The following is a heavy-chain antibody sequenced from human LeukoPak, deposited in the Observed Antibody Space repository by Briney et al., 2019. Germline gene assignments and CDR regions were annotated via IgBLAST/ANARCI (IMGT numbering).Heavy chain of an antibody. CDR3: ATSSGWLFASGGPVDY. CDR2: INPNSGGT. V-gene: IGHV1-2*02. J-gene: IGHJ4*02. D-gene: IGHD6-19*01. Sequence: ASVKVSCKASGYTFPGYFMHWVRQAPGQGLDWMGWINPNSGGTNYAQKFQGRVTMTRDTSISTAYMELSRLRSDDTAVYYCATSSGWLFASGGPVDYWGQGTLVTVSS. CDR1: GYTFPGYF.